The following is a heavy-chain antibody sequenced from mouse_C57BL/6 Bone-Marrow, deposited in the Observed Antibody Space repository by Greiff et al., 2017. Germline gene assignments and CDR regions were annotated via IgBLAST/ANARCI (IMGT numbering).Heavy chain of an antibody. V-gene: IGHV1-63*01. Sequence: QVQLQQSGAELVRPGTSVKMSCKASGYTFTNYWIGWAKQRPGHGLELIGDIYPGGGYTNYNEQFKGKATLTADKSSSTAYMQFRSLTSEDSAIYYCARETYGNYEGYFDVWGTGTTVTVSS. CDR1: GYTFTNYW. J-gene: IGHJ1*03. D-gene: IGHD2-1*01. CDR3: ARETYGNYEGYFDV. CDR2: IYPGGGYT.